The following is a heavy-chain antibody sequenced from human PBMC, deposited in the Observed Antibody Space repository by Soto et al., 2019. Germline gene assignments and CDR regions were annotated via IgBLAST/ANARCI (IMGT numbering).Heavy chain of an antibody. V-gene: IGHV1-69*06. J-gene: IGHJ6*02. Sequence: GASVKVSCKASGGTFSSYAISWVRQAPGQGLEWMGGIIPIFGTANYAQKFQGRVTITADKSTSTAYMELSSLRSEDTAVYYCARDNPRIEYYYYGMDVRGQGTTVTVSS. CDR1: GGTFSSYA. CDR2: IIPIFGTA. CDR3: ARDNPRIEYYYYGMDV.